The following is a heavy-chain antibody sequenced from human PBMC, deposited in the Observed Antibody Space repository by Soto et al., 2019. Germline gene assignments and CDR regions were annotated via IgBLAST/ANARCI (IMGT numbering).Heavy chain of an antibody. D-gene: IGHD6-13*01. CDR1: GFTFSSHG. V-gene: IGHV3-33*01. J-gene: IGHJ5*02. CDR2: IWSDGSNK. CDR3: VRGTSSWYWWFDP. Sequence: GGSLRLSCAASGFTFSSHGMHWVRQVPGKGLEWVAVIWSDGSNKYYADSVKGRFTISRDNSKNTLYLQMSSLRAEDTAVYYCVRGTSSWYWWFDPWGQGTLVTVSS.